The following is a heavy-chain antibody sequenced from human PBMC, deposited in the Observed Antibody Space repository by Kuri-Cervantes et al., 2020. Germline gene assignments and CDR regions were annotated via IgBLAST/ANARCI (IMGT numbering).Heavy chain of an antibody. CDR2: MNPNSLNT. Sequence: ASVKVSCKASRYTFTKYFTQWVRQGPGQGLEWMGWMNPNSLNTGSAQKFQGRVTMTRNTSISTAYMELRSPRSEDTAVYYCARGTHEFLTGFYNYYYSGLDVWGQGTTVTVSS. D-gene: IGHD3-9*01. CDR1: RYTFTKYF. J-gene: IGHJ6*02. V-gene: IGHV1-8*01. CDR3: ARGTHEFLTGFYNYYYSGLDV.